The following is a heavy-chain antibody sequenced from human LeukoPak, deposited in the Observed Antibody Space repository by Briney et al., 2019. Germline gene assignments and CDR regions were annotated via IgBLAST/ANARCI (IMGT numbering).Heavy chain of an antibody. CDR3: ARSTGIVGATEFDY. Sequence: SETLSLTCAVYGGSFSGYYWSWIRQPPGKGLEWIGEINHSGSTNYNPSLKSRVTISVDTSTNQFSLKLSSVTAADTAVYYCARSTGIVGATEFDYWGQGTLVTVSS. J-gene: IGHJ4*02. D-gene: IGHD1-26*01. CDR1: GGSFSGYY. V-gene: IGHV4-34*01. CDR2: INHSGST.